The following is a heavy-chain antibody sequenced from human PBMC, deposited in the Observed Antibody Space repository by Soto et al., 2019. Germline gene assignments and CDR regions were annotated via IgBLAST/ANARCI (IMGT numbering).Heavy chain of an antibody. V-gene: IGHV4-39*01. CDR3: ARYYDTSNRPYFHH. J-gene: IGHJ1*01. CDR1: GGSISSTTYY. Sequence: PSETLSLTCTVSGGSISSTTYYWAWIRQPPGKGLEWIGTVYYSGTTYYNPSLKTRLTISVDTSKNQFSLKLSSVTAADTAFYYCARYYDTSNRPYFHHWGQGTLVTV. CDR2: VYYSGTT. D-gene: IGHD3-22*01.